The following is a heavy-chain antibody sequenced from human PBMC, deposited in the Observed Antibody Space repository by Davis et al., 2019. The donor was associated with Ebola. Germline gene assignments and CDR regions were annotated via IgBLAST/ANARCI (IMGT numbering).Heavy chain of an antibody. CDR1: GFTFSSYG. V-gene: IGHV3-30*18. D-gene: IGHD5-18*01. Sequence: GESLKISRAASGFTFSSYGMHWVRQAPGKGLEWVAVISYDGSNKYYADSVKGRFTISRDNSKNTLYLQMNSLRAEDTAVYYCAKGLDTAMVTEDYWGQGTLVTVSS. CDR3: AKGLDTAMVTEDY. J-gene: IGHJ4*02. CDR2: ISYDGSNK.